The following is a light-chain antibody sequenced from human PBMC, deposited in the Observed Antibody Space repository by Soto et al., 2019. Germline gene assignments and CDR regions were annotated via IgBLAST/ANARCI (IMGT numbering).Light chain of an antibody. CDR3: QHYGSSVFT. V-gene: IGKV3-20*01. Sequence: EIVLTQSPGTLSLSPGGRAALSCRASQSISADYLVWYQQKPGQAPRLLIYGGSSRATGITDRFSGSGSGTDFTPTITRLAPEDVAVYYCQHYGSSVFTFGPGTKVDIK. CDR2: GGS. CDR1: QSISADY. J-gene: IGKJ3*01.